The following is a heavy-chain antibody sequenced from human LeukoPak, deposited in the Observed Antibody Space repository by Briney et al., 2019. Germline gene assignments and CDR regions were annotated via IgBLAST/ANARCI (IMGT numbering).Heavy chain of an antibody. CDR2: ISGSGGST. V-gene: IGHV3-23*01. Sequence: GGSLRLSCAASGFTFDDYAMHWVRQAPGKGLEWVSGISGSGGSTYYADSVKGRFTISRDNSKNTLYLQMNSLRAEDTAVYYCAKSSDILTGYPNFDYWGQGTLVTVSS. D-gene: IGHD3-9*01. J-gene: IGHJ4*02. CDR3: AKSSDILTGYPNFDY. CDR1: GFTFDDYA.